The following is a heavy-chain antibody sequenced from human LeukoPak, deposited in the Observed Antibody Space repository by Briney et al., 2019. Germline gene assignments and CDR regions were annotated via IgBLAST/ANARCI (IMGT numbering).Heavy chain of an antibody. V-gene: IGHV1-69*05. D-gene: IGHD2-15*01. Sequence: SVKVSCKASGGTFTSYATSWVRHAPEQGLEWMGRIILIFGTANDAEKVQGRVTITTDESTSTAYMELSSLRSEDTAVYYCARFSPGGGDYFDYWGQGTLVTVAS. CDR1: GGTFTSYA. J-gene: IGHJ4*02. CDR2: IILIFGTA. CDR3: ARFSPGGGDYFDY.